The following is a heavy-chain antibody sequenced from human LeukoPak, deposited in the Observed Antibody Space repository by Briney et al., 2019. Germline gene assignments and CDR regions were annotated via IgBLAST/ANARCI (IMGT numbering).Heavy chain of an antibody. V-gene: IGHV3-23*01. CDR1: GFTFSSYA. CDR2: ISGGGGST. CDR3: AKGANDYYDSSGYYYNYWYFDL. J-gene: IGHJ2*01. Sequence: GGSLRLSCAASGFTFSSYAMSWVRQAPGKGLEWVSAISGGGGSTYYADSVKGRFTISRDNSKNTLYLQMNSLRAEDTAVYYCAKGANDYYDSSGYYYNYWYFDLWGRGTLVTVSS. D-gene: IGHD3-22*01.